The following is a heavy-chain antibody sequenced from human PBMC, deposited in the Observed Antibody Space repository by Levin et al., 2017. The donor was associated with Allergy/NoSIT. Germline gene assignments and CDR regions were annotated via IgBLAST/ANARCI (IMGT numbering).Heavy chain of an antibody. D-gene: IGHD4-17*01. CDR2: INHRGST. Sequence: SQTLSLTCAVYGGSFSGYYWSWLRQPPGKGLEWIGEINHRGSTTYNPSLKSRVTISVDTSRNQFSVKLNSVTAADTAVYYCAVFSLRYGAFDIWGQGTMVTVSS. CDR1: GGSFSGYY. V-gene: IGHV4-34*01. J-gene: IGHJ3*02. CDR3: AVFSLRYGAFDI.